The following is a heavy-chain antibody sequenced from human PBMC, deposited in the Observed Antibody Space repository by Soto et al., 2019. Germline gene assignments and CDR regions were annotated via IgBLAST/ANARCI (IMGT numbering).Heavy chain of an antibody. Sequence: HPGGSLRLSCAASGFTFSSYAMSWVRQAPGKGLEWVSAISGSGGRTCYADSVKGRFTISRDNSKNTLYLQMHSLRAEDTEVYYCAKDLDSSGCNWGQGTLVTVSS. D-gene: IGHD6-19*01. CDR2: ISGSGGRT. CDR3: AKDLDSSGCN. J-gene: IGHJ4*02. V-gene: IGHV3-23*01. CDR1: GFTFSSYA.